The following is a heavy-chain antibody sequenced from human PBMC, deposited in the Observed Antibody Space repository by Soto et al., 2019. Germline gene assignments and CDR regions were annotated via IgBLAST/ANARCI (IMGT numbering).Heavy chain of an antibody. J-gene: IGHJ4*02. CDR3: AKKVNSGSGSQYFDY. D-gene: IGHD3-10*01. CDR1: GFTFSSYW. Sequence: GGSLRLSCAASGFTFSSYWMHWVRQAPGKGLVWVSRINSDGSSTSYADSVKGRFTISRDNAKNTLYLQMNSLRAEDTAIYYCAKKVNSGSGSQYFDYWGQGTLVTVSS. V-gene: IGHV3-74*01. CDR2: INSDGSST.